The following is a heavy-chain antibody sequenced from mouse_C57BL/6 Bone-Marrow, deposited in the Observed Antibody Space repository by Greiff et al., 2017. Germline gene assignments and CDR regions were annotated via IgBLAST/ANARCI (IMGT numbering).Heavy chain of an antibody. V-gene: IGHV1-69*01. CDR2: IDPSDSYT. Sequence: QVQLQQPGAELVMPGASVKLSCKASGYTFTSYWMHWVKQRPGQGLEWIGEIDPSDSYTNYNQKFKGKSTLTVDKSSSTAYMQLSSLTSEDSAVYYCARGGYPMDYWGQGTSVTVSS. CDR1: GYTFTSYW. CDR3: ARGGYPMDY. J-gene: IGHJ4*01.